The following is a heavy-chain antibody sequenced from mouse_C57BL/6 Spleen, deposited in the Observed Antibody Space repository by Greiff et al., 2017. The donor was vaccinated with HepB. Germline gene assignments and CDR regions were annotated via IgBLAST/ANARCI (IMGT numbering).Heavy chain of an antibody. CDR1: GYTFTSYW. Sequence: QVQLQQPGAELVKPGASVKLSCKASGYTFTSYWMQWVTQRPGQGLEWIGEIDPSDSYTNYNQKFKGKATLTVDTSSSTAYMQRSSLTSEDSAVYYGARGVSIYGALYWYFDVWGTGTTVTVSS. J-gene: IGHJ1*03. CDR2: IDPSDSYT. CDR3: ARGVSIYGALYWYFDV. D-gene: IGHD1-1*02. V-gene: IGHV1-50*01.